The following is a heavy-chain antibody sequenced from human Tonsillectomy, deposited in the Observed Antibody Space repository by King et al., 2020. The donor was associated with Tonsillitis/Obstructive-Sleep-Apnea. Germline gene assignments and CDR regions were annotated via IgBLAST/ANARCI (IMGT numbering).Heavy chain of an antibody. J-gene: IGHJ4*02. Sequence: VQLVESGGGLVQPGGSLRLSCAASGFTFSDHYMDWVRQAPGKGLEWVGRTRNKAHSYTTEYAASVKGRFTISRGDSENSLYLQMNSLKTEDTAVYYCARVRTSSPVYNLDYWGQGTLVTVSS. CDR1: GFTFSDHY. V-gene: IGHV3-72*01. CDR2: TRNKAHSYTT. CDR3: ARVRTSSPVYNLDY. D-gene: IGHD1-14*01.